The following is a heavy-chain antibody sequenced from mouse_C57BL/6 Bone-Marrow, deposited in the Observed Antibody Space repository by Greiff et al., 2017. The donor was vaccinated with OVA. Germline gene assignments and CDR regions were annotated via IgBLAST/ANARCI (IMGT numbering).Heavy chain of an antibody. J-gene: IGHJ1*03. V-gene: IGHV1-78*01. D-gene: IGHD2-4*01. CDR3: ASDYGHYWDFDD. CDR2: LFPSDGST. CDR1: GYTFPDYT. Sequence: QVQLQQSGAELVKPGASVKISCKASGYTFPDYTIHWLKQRPGQGLEWIGDLFPSDGSTNYNEKFKGKATLTADKSSSTAYMQLNSLTSEDSAIYFCASDYGHYWDFDDWGKGTTVTVSS.